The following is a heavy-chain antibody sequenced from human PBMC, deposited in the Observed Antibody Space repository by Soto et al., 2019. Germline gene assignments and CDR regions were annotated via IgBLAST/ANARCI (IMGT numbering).Heavy chain of an antibody. D-gene: IGHD4-17*01. CDR2: VYYSGTT. Sequence: SETLSLTCSVSGGSVRDRTYYWSWIRRPPGKNLEWIGYVYYSGTTNYNPSLKSRVTISVDLSKNRFSLRLSSVTTADTALYYCARTTAVPNTLRSRYFFDYWGQGTLVTVSS. V-gene: IGHV4-61*01. CDR1: GGSVRDRTYY. CDR3: ARTTAVPNTLRSRYFFDY. J-gene: IGHJ4*02.